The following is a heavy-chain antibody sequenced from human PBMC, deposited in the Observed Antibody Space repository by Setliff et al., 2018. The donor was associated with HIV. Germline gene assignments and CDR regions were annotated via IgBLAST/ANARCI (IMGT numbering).Heavy chain of an antibody. CDR3: ARKLRPGHGVDV. D-gene: IGHD3-10*01. Sequence: PGGSLRLSCAASGFTFSDYWMSWVRQAPGKGLEWVANIKQDGTDKYYVDSVKGRFTISRDNAKNSMDLQMNSLRADDTAIYYCARKLRPGHGVDVWGQGTTVTVSS. J-gene: IGHJ6*02. V-gene: IGHV3-7*01. CDR1: GFTFSDYW. CDR2: IKQDGTDK.